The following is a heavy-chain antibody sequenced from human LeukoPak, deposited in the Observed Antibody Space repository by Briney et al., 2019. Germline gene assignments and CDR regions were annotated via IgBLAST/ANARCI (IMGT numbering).Heavy chain of an antibody. CDR3: AGGHYYDFWSGSIPHYFDY. D-gene: IGHD3-3*01. Sequence: SETLSLTCAVYGGSFSGYYWSWIRQPPGKGLEWIGEINHSGSTNYNPSLKSRVTISVDTSKNQFSLKLSSVTAADTAVYYCAGGHYYDFWSGSIPHYFDYWGQGTLVTVSS. CDR1: GGSFSGYY. V-gene: IGHV4-34*01. J-gene: IGHJ4*02. CDR2: INHSGST.